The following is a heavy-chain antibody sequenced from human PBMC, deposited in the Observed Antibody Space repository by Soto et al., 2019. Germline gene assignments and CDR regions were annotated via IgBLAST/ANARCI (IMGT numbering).Heavy chain of an antibody. D-gene: IGHD6-19*01. J-gene: IGHJ4*02. CDR3: TRKGIAVAGFDY. CDR1: GFTFGDYA. V-gene: IGHV3-49*04. CDR2: IRSKAYGGTT. Sequence: GGSLRLSCTASGFTFGDYAMSWVRQAPGKGLEWVGFIRSKAYGGTTEYAASVKGRFTISRDDSKSIAYLQMNSLKTEDTAVYYCTRKGIAVAGFDYWGQGTLVTVSS.